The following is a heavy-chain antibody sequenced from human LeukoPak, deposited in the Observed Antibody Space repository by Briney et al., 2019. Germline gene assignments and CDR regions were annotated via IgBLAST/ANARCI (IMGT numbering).Heavy chain of an antibody. V-gene: IGHV1-18*01. D-gene: IGHD1-14*01. J-gene: IGHJ6*03. CDR3: ARSTANRPGDYMDV. CDR2: ISAYNGNT. CDR1: GYTFTNYG. Sequence: ASVKVSCKASGYTFTNYGISWVRQAPGQGLEWMGWISAYNGNTNYAQKLQGRVTMTTDTSTSTAYMELRSLRSDDTAVYYCARSTANRPGDYMDVWGKGTTVTISS.